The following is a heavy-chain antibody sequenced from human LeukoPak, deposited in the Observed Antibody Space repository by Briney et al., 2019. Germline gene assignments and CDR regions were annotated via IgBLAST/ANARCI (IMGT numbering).Heavy chain of an antibody. CDR2: IYHSGST. V-gene: IGHV4-4*02. J-gene: IGHJ4*02. CDR3: ASPYYHDSSGYYFAY. Sequence: SGTLSLTCAVSGGSISSSKWWSWVRQPPGKGLEWIGEIYHSGSTNYNPSLKSRVTISVDKSKNQFSLKLSSVTAADTALYYCASPYYHDSSGYYFAYWGQGTLVTVSP. D-gene: IGHD3-22*01. CDR1: GGSISSSKW.